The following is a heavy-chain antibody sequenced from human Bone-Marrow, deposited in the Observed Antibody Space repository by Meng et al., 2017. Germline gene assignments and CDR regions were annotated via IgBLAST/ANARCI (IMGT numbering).Heavy chain of an antibody. V-gene: IGHV3-53*01. CDR2: IYSGGST. Sequence: GESLKISCAASGFTVSSNYMSWVRQAPGKGLEWVSVIYSGGSTYYEDSVKGRFTISRDNSKNKMYLQMNSMSAEDTAVYYCERAEMDTVGYDAFEIWGQGTMVTVSS. CDR3: ERAEMDTVGYDAFEI. J-gene: IGHJ3*02. CDR1: GFTVSSNY. D-gene: IGHD5-24*01.